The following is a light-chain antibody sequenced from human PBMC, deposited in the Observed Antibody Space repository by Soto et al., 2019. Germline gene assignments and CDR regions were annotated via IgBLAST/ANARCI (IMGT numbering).Light chain of an antibody. J-gene: IGLJ1*01. Sequence: QSALTHPPSASGSLGQAVTISCTGTSSDVGGYNHVSWYQQHPGKAPKLLIYDVTHRPSGVPDRFSGSKSGNTASLTVSGLQAEDETDYYCSSYAGSNNLVFGTGTKLTVL. CDR2: DVT. CDR3: SSYAGSNNLV. V-gene: IGLV2-8*01. CDR1: SSDVGGYNH.